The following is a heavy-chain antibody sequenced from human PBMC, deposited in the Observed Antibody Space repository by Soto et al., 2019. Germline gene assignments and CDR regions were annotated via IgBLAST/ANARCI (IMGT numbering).Heavy chain of an antibody. V-gene: IGHV3-30*18. CDR2: ISYYGSNK. D-gene: IGHD6-19*01. CDR1: GLTLCSYG. CDR3: AKSSVADHFDY. J-gene: IGHJ4*02. Sequence: GGSLRLSCAASGLTLCSYGMHWVRQAPGKGLEWVAVISYYGSNKYYAYSVKGRFTISRDISKYTLFLQMNSLRAEDTAVYYCAKSSVADHFDYWGRGTLVTVSS.